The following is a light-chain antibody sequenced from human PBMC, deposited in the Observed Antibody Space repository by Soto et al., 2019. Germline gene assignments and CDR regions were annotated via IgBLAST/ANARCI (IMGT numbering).Light chain of an antibody. Sequence: EIVLTQSPATLSLSPGERATLSCRASLGVSISLAWFXXRHGQAPRLXIYDASNRATGIPARFSGSGSGTDLTLTISSLEPEDFEVYYCQQRYNWPLTFGGGTKVDIK. CDR2: DAS. J-gene: IGKJ4*01. V-gene: IGKV3-11*01. CDR3: QQRYNWPLT. CDR1: LGVSIS.